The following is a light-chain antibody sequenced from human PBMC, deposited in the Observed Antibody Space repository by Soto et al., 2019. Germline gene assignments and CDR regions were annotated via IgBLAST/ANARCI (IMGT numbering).Light chain of an antibody. CDR2: GAS. V-gene: IGKV3-20*01. J-gene: IGKJ3*01. CDR3: QQYTSSPFT. CDR1: QSVGSNY. Sequence: TQSPSTLSGSVGDRVTITCRASQSVGSNYLAWYQQKPGQAPRVLIYGASSRATAIPDTSGGSESGADFTLTISGLEPEDFPVYYCQQYTSSPFTFGPGTKVDI.